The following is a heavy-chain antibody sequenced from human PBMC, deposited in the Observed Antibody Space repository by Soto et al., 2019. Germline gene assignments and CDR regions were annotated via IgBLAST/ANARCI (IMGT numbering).Heavy chain of an antibody. CDR2: IYTSGST. D-gene: IGHD3-22*01. CDR1: GGSISSYY. J-gene: IGHJ3*02. CDR3: ARVLGRAFTTHDPFDI. Sequence: SETLSLTCTVSGGSISSYYWSWTRQPAGKGLEWIGRIYTSGSTNYNPSLKSRVTMSVDTSKNQFSLKLSSVTAADTAVYYCARVLGRAFTTHDPFDIWGQGTMVTV. V-gene: IGHV4-4*07.